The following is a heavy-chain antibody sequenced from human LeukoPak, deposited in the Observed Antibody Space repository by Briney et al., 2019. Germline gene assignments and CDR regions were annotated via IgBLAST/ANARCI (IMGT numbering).Heavy chain of an antibody. CDR3: ARKGDYGGNCFDY. D-gene: IGHD4-23*01. V-gene: IGHV3-7*01. Sequence: GGSLRLSCAASGFTFSSYWMSWVRQAPGKGLEWVANIKQDGSEKYYVDSVKGRFTISRDNAKNSLYLQVNSLRAEDTAVYYCARKGDYGGNCFDYWGQGTLVTVSS. J-gene: IGHJ4*02. CDR1: GFTFSSYW. CDR2: IKQDGSEK.